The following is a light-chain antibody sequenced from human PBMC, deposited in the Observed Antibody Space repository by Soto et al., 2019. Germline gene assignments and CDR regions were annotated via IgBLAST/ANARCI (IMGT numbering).Light chain of an antibody. CDR3: SAFTSSTSYV. V-gene: IGLV2-14*01. CDR2: DVN. Sequence: QSVLTQPASVSGSPGQSIAISCTGTSSDVGSYNSVSWYQQYPGKAPKHMIHDVNNRRSGVSDRFTGSKSGNTASLTIYGLQAEDEDDSYCSAFTSSTSYVFGSGTKVTVL. CDR1: SSDVGSYNS. J-gene: IGLJ1*01.